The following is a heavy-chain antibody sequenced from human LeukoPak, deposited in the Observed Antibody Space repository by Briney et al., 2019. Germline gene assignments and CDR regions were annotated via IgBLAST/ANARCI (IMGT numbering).Heavy chain of an antibody. CDR3: AKHAWGGGIYSYYHYMDV. CDR1: GFTFGTYA. V-gene: IGHV3-23*01. Sequence: PGGSLRLSCAASGFTFGTYAMTWVRQAPGNGLEWVSGISVRGDTTYYAGSVKGRFTVSRDSSKNTLHLQMNSLRVDDTAVYYCAKHAWGGGIYSYYHYMDVWGKGTTVTVSS. CDR2: ISVRGDTT. J-gene: IGHJ6*03. D-gene: IGHD3-16*01.